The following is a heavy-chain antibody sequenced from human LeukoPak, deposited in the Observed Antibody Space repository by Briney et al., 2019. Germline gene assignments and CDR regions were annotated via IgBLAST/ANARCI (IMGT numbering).Heavy chain of an antibody. D-gene: IGHD3-10*01. Sequence: ASVKVSCKVSGGKFSSYAISWVRQAPGQGLEWVGGIIPFFGTPYYAQKFQDRVTITADESASTAYMELSSLRSEDTAVYFCVLDRGRYFYYMDVWGRGTTVTISS. V-gene: IGHV1-69*01. CDR3: VLDRGRYFYYMDV. CDR1: GGKFSSYA. J-gene: IGHJ6*03. CDR2: IIPFFGTP.